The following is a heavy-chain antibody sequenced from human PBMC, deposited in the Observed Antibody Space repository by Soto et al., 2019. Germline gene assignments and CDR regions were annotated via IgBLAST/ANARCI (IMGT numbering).Heavy chain of an antibody. CDR3: ARHRSRGGGATPFDY. J-gene: IGHJ4*02. CDR2: IDPSDSYT. V-gene: IGHV5-10-1*01. Sequence: LGESLKISCKDSGNSFTDYWISWVRQMPGKGLEWMGRIDPSDSYTHYSPSFQGHVTISLDKSISTAHLQWNSLKASDTAMYYCARHRSRGGGATPFDYWGQGNLVTVSS. CDR1: GNSFTDYW. D-gene: IGHD1-26*01.